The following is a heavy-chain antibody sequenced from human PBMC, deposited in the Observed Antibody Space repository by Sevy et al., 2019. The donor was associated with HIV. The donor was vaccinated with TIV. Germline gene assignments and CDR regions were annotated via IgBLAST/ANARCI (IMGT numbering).Heavy chain of an antibody. Sequence: ASVKVSCRVSGYKFRSYGISWVRQAPGQGLEWMGWISPYSGDTDFAQKFKDRVSMTSDTSTSTAYMELRSLRSDDTAVYYCARDKPQGVVIIPGYMWGGIDHWGQGTLVTVSS. CDR1: GYKFRSYG. J-gene: IGHJ4*02. CDR2: ISPYSGDT. V-gene: IGHV1-18*04. D-gene: IGHD3-16*01. CDR3: ARDKPQGVVIIPGYMWGGIDH.